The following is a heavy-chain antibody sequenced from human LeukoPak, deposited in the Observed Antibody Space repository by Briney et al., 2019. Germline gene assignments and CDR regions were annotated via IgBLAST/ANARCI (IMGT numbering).Heavy chain of an antibody. CDR3: ARVGGDYGGITGHFDY. D-gene: IGHD4-17*01. CDR1: GFTFSSYA. Sequence: GGSLRLSCAASGFTFSSYAMHWVRQAPGKGLEWVAVISYDGSNKYYADPVKGRFTISRDNSKNTLYLQMNSLRAEDTAVYYCARVGGDYGGITGHFDYWGQGTLVTVSS. J-gene: IGHJ4*02. CDR2: ISYDGSNK. V-gene: IGHV3-30-3*01.